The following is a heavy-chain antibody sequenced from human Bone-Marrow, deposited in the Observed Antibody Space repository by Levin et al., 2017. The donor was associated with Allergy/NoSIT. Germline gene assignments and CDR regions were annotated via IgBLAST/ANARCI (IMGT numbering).Heavy chain of an antibody. Sequence: PSETLSLTCTVSGGSISSSSYYWGWIRQPPGKGLEWIGSIYRSGSTYYNPSLKSRVTISVDTSKNQFSLKLSSVTAADTAVYYCARERPVEAAADSWGQGTLVTVSS. V-gene: IGHV4-39*07. J-gene: IGHJ4*02. D-gene: IGHD6-13*01. CDR2: IYRSGST. CDR3: ARERPVEAAADS. CDR1: GGSISSSSYY.